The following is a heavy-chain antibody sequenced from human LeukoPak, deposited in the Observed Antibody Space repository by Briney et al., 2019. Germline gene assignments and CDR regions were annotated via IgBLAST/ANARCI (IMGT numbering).Heavy chain of an antibody. CDR3: ARDGRSGYYTGWLDS. D-gene: IGHD3-3*01. J-gene: IGHJ5*01. CDR2: INHNGNS. CDR1: GGSLSSVGHF. Sequence: SETLSLTCTVAGGSLSSVGHFWSWIRQHPEKGLEWIAYINHNGNSYDNPSLRGRVSISVDTSKNQFSLKLTSVTAADTAVYFRARDGRSGYYTGWLDSWGQGTLVTVSS. V-gene: IGHV4-31*03.